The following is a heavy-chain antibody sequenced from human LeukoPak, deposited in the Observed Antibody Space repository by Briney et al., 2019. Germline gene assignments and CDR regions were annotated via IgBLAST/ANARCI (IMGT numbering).Heavy chain of an antibody. CDR1: GGSISNYY. CDR2: FYSSGTT. Sequence: PSETLSLTCTVSGGSISNYYWSWIRQPAGKGLEWIGRFYSSGTTNYNPSLKSRVSLSGDESKNQLSLKLYSVTAADTAVYYCVRDEAHSGYPDYWGQGTLVTVSS. D-gene: IGHD3-22*01. CDR3: VRDEAHSGYPDY. V-gene: IGHV4-4*07. J-gene: IGHJ4*02.